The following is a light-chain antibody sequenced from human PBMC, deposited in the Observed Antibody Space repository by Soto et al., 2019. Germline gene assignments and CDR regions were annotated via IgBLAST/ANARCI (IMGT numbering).Light chain of an antibody. V-gene: IGLV1-40*01. J-gene: IGLJ3*02. CDR1: SSNIGAGYD. Sequence: QSVLTQPPSVSGAPGQRVTISCTESSSNIGAGYDVHWYQQLPGTAPKLLIYGNSNRPSGVPDRFSGSKSGTSASLAITGLQAEDEADYYCQSYDSSLSGWVFGGGTQLTGL. CDR2: GNS. CDR3: QSYDSSLSGWV.